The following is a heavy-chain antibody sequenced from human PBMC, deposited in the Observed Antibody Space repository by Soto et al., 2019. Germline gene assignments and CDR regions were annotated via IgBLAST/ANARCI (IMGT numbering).Heavy chain of an antibody. J-gene: IGHJ6*02. CDR2: IYPGDSDT. D-gene: IGHD6-13*01. CDR3: ARLSGYSSSWYYYGMDV. Sequence: PGESLKISCKGSGYSFTSYWIGWVRQMPGKGLEWMRIIYPGDSDTRYSPSFQSQVTISADKSISTAYLQWSSLKASDTAMYYCARLSGYSSSWYYYGMDVWGQGTTVTVSS. CDR1: GYSFTSYW. V-gene: IGHV5-51*01.